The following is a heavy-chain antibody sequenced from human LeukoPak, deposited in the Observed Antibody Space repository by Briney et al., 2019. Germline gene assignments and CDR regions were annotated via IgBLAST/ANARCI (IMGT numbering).Heavy chain of an antibody. Sequence: PSETLSLTCTVSGGSISTSSYYWGWVRQPPGKGLEWIVNIFYSGSTYYSPSLKSRVTISLDTSRNQFSLKLSSVTAADTAVHYCARDQYYYGSGSLYMDVWGKGTTVTISS. V-gene: IGHV4-39*07. CDR1: GGSISTSSYY. CDR2: IFYSGST. CDR3: ARDQYYYGSGSLYMDV. D-gene: IGHD3-10*01. J-gene: IGHJ6*03.